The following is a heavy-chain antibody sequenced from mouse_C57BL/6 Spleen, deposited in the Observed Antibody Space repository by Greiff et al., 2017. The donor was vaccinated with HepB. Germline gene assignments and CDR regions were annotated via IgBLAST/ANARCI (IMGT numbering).Heavy chain of an antibody. V-gene: IGHV3-1*01. D-gene: IGHD2-4*01. CDR1: GYSITSGYD. CDR2: ISYSGST. Sequence: EVKLQESGPGMVKPSQSLSLTCTVTGYSITSGYDWHWIRHFPGNKLEWMGYISYSGSTNYNPSLKSRISITHDTSKNHFFLKLNSVTTEDTATYYCARGNYDYGFAYWGQGTLVTVSA. J-gene: IGHJ3*01. CDR3: ARGNYDYGFAY.